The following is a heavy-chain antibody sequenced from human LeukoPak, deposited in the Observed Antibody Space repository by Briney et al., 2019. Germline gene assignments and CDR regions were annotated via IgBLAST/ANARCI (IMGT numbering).Heavy chain of an antibody. J-gene: IGHJ3*02. CDR3: AKDLASRGSGSYFIDAFDI. CDR1: GFTFSNSA. CDR2: ISGRGRGGST. Sequence: GGSLRLSCAASGFTFSNSALSWVRQAPGKGLEWVSAISGRGRGGSTNYADSVKGRFTISRDNSKNTLYLQMNSLRAEDTAVYYCAKDLASRGSGSYFIDAFDIWGQGTMVTVSS. D-gene: IGHD3-10*01. V-gene: IGHV3-23*01.